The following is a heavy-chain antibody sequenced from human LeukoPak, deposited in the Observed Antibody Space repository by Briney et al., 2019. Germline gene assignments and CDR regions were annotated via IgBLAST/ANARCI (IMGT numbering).Heavy chain of an antibody. CDR3: ARGSGGDFWSGYYFDY. CDR2: IIPIFGIA. CDR1: GGTFSSYA. Sequence: GASVKVSCKASGGTFSSYAISWVRQAPGQGLEWMGRIIPIFGIANYAQKFQGRVKITADKSTSTAYMELSSLRSEDTAVYYCARGSGGDFWSGYYFDYWGQGTPVTVSS. J-gene: IGHJ4*02. V-gene: IGHV1-69*04. D-gene: IGHD3-3*01.